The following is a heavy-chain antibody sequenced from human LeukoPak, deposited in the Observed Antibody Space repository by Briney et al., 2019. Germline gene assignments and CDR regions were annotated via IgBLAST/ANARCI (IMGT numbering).Heavy chain of an antibody. V-gene: IGHV1-18*04. D-gene: IGHD2-2*01. Sequence: ASVKVSCKASGYTFTSYGISWVRQTPGQGLEWMGWISAYNGNTNYAQKLQGRVTMTTDTSTSTAYMELRSLRSDDTAVYYCARRGYCSSTSCEKFDYWGQGTLATVSS. J-gene: IGHJ4*02. CDR2: ISAYNGNT. CDR1: GYTFTSYG. CDR3: ARRGYCSSTSCEKFDY.